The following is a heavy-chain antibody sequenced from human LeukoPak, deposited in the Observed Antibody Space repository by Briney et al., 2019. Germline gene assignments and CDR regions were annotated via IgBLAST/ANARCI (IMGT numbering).Heavy chain of an antibody. CDR1: GFTFSSYA. CDR3: ARAWGSSSDPFDY. V-gene: IGHV3-30*01. Sequence: GRSLRLSCAASGFTFSSYAMHRVRQAPGKGLEWVAVISYDGSNKYYADSVKGRFTISRDNPKNTLYLQMNSLRAEDTAVYYCARAWGSSSDPFDYWGQGTLVTVSS. J-gene: IGHJ4*02. D-gene: IGHD6-6*01. CDR2: ISYDGSNK.